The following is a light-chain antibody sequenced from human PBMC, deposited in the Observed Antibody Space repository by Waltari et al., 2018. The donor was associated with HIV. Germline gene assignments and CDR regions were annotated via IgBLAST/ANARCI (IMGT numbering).Light chain of an antibody. J-gene: IGLJ3*02. CDR1: ALPKKY. Sequence: SYELTQPPSVSVSPGQTARITCSGDALPKKYAYWYQQKSGQAPVLVIYEDSKRPPGIPERFSGSSSGTMATLTISGAQVEDEADYYCYSTDSSNTHNVFGGGTKLTVL. V-gene: IGLV3-10*01. CDR3: YSTDSSNTHNV. CDR2: EDS.